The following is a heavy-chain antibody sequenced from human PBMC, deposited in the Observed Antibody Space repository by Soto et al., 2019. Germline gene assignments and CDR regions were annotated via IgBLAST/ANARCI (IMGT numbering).Heavy chain of an antibody. Sequence: EEQLVESVGGSVQPGGSLRLSCAASGFSISRHTMHWVRQAPGKGLEYVSAITGNGDNIRYAESMKGRFSISRDNSKNTLYLQMGSLRFDDMAIYYRVRDNGCVQFDFWGQGALVTVSS. CDR2: ITGNGDNI. CDR3: VRDNGCVQFDF. V-gene: IGHV3-64*07. J-gene: IGHJ4*02. D-gene: IGHD2-8*01. CDR1: GFSISRHT.